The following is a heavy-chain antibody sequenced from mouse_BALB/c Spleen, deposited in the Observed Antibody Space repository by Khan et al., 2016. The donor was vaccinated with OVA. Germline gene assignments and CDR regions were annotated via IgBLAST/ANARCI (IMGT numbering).Heavy chain of an antibody. Sequence: QVQLKESGAEQAKPGASVKMSCKTSGYTFSSYWMHWVKQRPGKGLEWIGNINPTSGYTEYTEKFKDKATLSADKSSSTAYMQLTSLTSEDSAVYYCARDRIDYRGQGITRRGSS. V-gene: IGHV1-7*01. CDR1: GYTFSSYW. J-gene: IGHJ2*01. CDR3: ARDRIDY. CDR2: INPTSGYT.